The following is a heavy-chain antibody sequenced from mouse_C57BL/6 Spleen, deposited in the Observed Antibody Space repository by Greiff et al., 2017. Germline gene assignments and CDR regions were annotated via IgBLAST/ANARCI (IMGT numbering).Heavy chain of an antibody. CDR3: ARHAGAREGAMDY. CDR2: INPNNGGT. CDR1: GYTFTDYY. J-gene: IGHJ4*01. Sequence: EVQLQQSGPELVKPGASVKISCKASGYTFTDYYMNWVKQSHGKSLEWIGDINPNNGGTSYNQKFKGKATLTVDKSSSTAYMELRSLTSEDSAVYYCARHAGAREGAMDYWGQGTSVTVSS. V-gene: IGHV1-26*01.